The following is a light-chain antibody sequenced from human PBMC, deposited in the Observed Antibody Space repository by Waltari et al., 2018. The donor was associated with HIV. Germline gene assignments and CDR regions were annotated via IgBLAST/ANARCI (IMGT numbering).Light chain of an antibody. CDR1: TANIGANF. Sequence: QSVLTQPPSASGTPGQKVTISCSGGTANIGANFVFWFQQFPGTAPKLLIYRDNLRHSGVPALFSGFKSGTSASLTISGLRSDDEAHYFCAVLDDTLGGGVFGGGTKLTVL. V-gene: IGLV1-47*01. CDR3: AVLDDTLGGGV. CDR2: RDN. J-gene: IGLJ2*01.